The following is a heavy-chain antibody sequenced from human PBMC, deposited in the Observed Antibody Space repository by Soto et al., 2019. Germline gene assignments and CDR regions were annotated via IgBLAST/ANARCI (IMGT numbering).Heavy chain of an antibody. D-gene: IGHD5-18*01. V-gene: IGHV4-59*01. Sequence: SETLSLTCTVSGGSISSYYWTWIRQPPGKGLEWIGFIYNSGSTHYNPSLRSRVTISVDTSKNQFSLKLSSVTAADTAVYYCARYKSYGYYYFDYWGQGTLVTVSS. CDR3: ARYKSYGYYYFDY. CDR2: IYNSGST. J-gene: IGHJ4*02. CDR1: GGSISSYY.